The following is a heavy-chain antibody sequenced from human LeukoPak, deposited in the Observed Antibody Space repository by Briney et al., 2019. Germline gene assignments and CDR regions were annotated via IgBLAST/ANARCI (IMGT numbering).Heavy chain of an antibody. D-gene: IGHD5-12*01. CDR2: ICYSGST. J-gene: IGHJ4*02. CDR1: GGSISSHY. Sequence: SETLSLTCTVSGGSISSHYWSWIRQPPGKGLEWIGYICYSGSTNYNPSLKSRVTISVDTSKNQFSLKLSSVTAADTAVYYCARDSGYDFSLDYWGQGTLVTVSS. V-gene: IGHV4-59*11. CDR3: ARDSGYDFSLDY.